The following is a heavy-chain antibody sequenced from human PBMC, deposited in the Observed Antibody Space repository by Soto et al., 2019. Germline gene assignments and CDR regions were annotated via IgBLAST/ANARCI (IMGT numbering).Heavy chain of an antibody. CDR3: ARRYGSCFAY. Sequence: QVQLQESGPGLVKPSETLSLTCTVSGGSISSYYWSWIRQPPGKGLEWIGYIYYSGSTNYNPSLSGRVTISVDTAKNQFSLKPSSVPAADTAVYYWARRYGSCFAYWGQGTLVTVSS. V-gene: IGHV4-59*08. J-gene: IGHJ4*02. D-gene: IGHD5-18*01. CDR2: IYYSGST. CDR1: GGSISSYY.